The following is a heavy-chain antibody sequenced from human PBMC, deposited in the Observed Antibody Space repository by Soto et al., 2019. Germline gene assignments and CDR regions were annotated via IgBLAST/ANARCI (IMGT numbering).Heavy chain of an antibody. J-gene: IGHJ4*02. Sequence: QVQLVESGGGVVLSGGSLRHSCAAYGFIFSGYAMHWVRQAPGKGLEWVAVISYDGNTQYYADSVKGRFTVSRDNSNNILYVEMNNLGDEDTAMYYYANAANAYEINFGGQGTLVTVSP. D-gene: IGHD3-9*01. CDR3: ANAANAYEINF. CDR1: GFIFSGYA. CDR2: ISYDGNTQ. V-gene: IGHV3-30-3*01.